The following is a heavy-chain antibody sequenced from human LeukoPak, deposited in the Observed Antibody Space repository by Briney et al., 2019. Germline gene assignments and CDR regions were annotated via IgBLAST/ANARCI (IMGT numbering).Heavy chain of an antibody. Sequence: GGSLRLSCAASGCSFSDYSMHWVRQAPGKGLEGVAFISYDGHYKYYADSVNGRFTISRDNSKNTLYLQKNSLRPEDTAVYFCARDQQVGGNYYYLDYWGQGTLVTVSS. CDR1: GCSFSDYS. CDR3: ARDQQVGGNYYYLDY. J-gene: IGHJ4*02. V-gene: IGHV3-30*04. D-gene: IGHD3-10*01. CDR2: ISYDGHYK.